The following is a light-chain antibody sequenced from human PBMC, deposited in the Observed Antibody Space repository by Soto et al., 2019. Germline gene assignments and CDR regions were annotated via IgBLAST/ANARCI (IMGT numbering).Light chain of an antibody. J-gene: IGKJ3*01. CDR2: KAS. CDR3: QQYNSYPLT. CDR1: QSISNW. Sequence: DIQMTQSPSTLSASVGDRVTITCRASQSISNWLAWYQQKPGKAPKLLIYKASSLESGVPSRFSGSGSGTEFTLTINSLQPDDFATYYCQQYNSYPLTFGPGTKVDIK. V-gene: IGKV1-5*03.